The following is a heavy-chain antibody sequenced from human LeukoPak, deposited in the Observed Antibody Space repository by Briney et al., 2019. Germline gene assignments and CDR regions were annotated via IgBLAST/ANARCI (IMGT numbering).Heavy chain of an antibody. V-gene: IGHV3-30*02. CDR2: IRYDGSNK. Sequence: GGSLRLSCAASGFTFNTYGMHWARQAPGKGLEWVAFIRYDGSNKYYADSVKGRFTISRDNSKNTLYLQMNSLRVEDTALYYCAKDILFRQELGAAAGSDYWGQGTLVTVSS. CDR3: AKDILFRQELGAAAGSDY. D-gene: IGHD6-13*01. CDR1: GFTFNTYG. J-gene: IGHJ4*02.